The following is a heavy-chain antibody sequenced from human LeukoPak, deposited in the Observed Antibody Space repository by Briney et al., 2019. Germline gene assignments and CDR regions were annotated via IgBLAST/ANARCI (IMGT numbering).Heavy chain of an antibody. CDR3: ATGPMGRGVSYSFDY. V-gene: IGHV3-23*01. Sequence: GGSLRLSCAGSGFSFSNYAMSGVRQAPGKGLEWVSVIGSGGSTYYSDSAKGRFTISRDNSKNTLYLQMNSLRAEDTAVYYCATGPMGRGVSYSFDYWGQGTLVTVSS. J-gene: IGHJ4*02. CDR2: IGSGGST. CDR1: GFSFSNYA. D-gene: IGHD3-10*01.